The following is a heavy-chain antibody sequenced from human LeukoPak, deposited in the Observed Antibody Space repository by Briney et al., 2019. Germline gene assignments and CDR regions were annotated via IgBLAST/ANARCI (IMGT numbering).Heavy chain of an antibody. CDR2: IKSKTDGGTT. CDR1: GFTFSNAW. Sequence: TGGSLRLSCAASGFTFSNAWMSWVRQPPGKGLEWDGRIKSKTDGGTTDYAEPVKGRFTISRDDSKNTLCLQMNFLKTEDTALYYCAAVSVDYGDSSFDFWGQGTLVIVPP. V-gene: IGHV3-15*01. J-gene: IGHJ4*02. CDR3: AAVSVDYGDSSFDF. D-gene: IGHD4-17*01.